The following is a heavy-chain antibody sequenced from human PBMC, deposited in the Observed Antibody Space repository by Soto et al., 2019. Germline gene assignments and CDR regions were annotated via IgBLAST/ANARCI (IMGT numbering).Heavy chain of an antibody. V-gene: IGHV1-3*01. CDR2: INAGNGNT. CDR3: ARCFGGGSCYGSFDP. Sequence: ASVKVSCKASGYTFTSYAMHWVRQAPGQRLEWMGWINAGNGNTKYSQKFQGRVTITRDTSASTAYMELSSLRSEDTAVYYCARCFGGGSCYGSFDPWGQGTLVTVSS. J-gene: IGHJ5*02. D-gene: IGHD2-15*01. CDR1: GYTFTSYA.